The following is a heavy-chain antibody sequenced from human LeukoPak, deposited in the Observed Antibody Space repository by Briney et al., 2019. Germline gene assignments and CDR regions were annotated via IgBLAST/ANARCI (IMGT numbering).Heavy chain of an antibody. CDR3: ARVKGSGYYYVFDY. V-gene: IGHV4-59*01. D-gene: IGHD3-22*01. CDR2: IHYSGST. CDR1: GGSFSGNY. J-gene: IGHJ4*02. Sequence: SETLSLTCAVYGGSFSGNYWSWIRQSPGKGLEWIGYIHYSGSTSYNPSLKSRVTISVDTSKNQFSLKLSSVTAADTAVYYCARVKGSGYYYVFDYWGQGTLVTVSS.